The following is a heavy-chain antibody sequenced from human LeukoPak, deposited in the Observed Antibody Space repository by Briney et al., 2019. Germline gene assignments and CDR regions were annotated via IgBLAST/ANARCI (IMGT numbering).Heavy chain of an antibody. J-gene: IGHJ4*02. D-gene: IGHD3-22*01. V-gene: IGHV3-23*01. CDR3: GKVQNYYDSSGYQYYFDY. CDR1: GFTFSSYA. Sequence: PGGSLRLSCAASGFTFSSYAMSWVRQAPGKGLEWVSSISGGGGSTYYADSVKGRFTISRDNTKNTLYLQLNSLRAEDTAVYYCGKVQNYYDSSGYQYYFDYWGQGTLVTVSS. CDR2: ISGGGGST.